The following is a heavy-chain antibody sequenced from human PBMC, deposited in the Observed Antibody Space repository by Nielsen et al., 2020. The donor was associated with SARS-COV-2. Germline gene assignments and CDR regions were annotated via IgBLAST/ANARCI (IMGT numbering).Heavy chain of an antibody. J-gene: IGHJ5*02. CDR2: INPNSGGT. Sequence: ASVKVSCKASGYTFTGYYMHWVRQAPGQGLEWMGWINPNSGGTNYAQKFQGRVTMTRDTSISTAYMELSRLRSDDTAVYYCARDSSGVDYGDYAGPWGQGTLVTVSS. CDR1: GYTFTGYY. V-gene: IGHV1-2*02. CDR3: ARDSSGVDYGDYAGP. D-gene: IGHD4-17*01.